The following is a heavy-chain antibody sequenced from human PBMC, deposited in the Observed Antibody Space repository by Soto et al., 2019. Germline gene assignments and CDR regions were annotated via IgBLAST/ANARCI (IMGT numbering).Heavy chain of an antibody. J-gene: IGHJ5*02. CDR3: ASRPTHESVGYYKADWFDP. V-gene: IGHV4-30-2*01. D-gene: IGHD3-22*01. CDR1: GGSISSGGFS. Sequence: QLQLQESGSGLVKPSQTLSLTCAVSGGSISSGGFSWSWLRQPPGRGLEWIGYIYHNGNTYYNPSLKCRVMIFVDRFRNQVSLQVPSVTAAAPAVYDGASRPTHESVGYYKADWFDPWGQGTLVTVSS. CDR2: IYHNGNT.